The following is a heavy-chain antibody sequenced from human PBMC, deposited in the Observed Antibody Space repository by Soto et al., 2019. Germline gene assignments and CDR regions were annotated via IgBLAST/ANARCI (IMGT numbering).Heavy chain of an antibody. CDR3: ARSGSSGYDSGFDY. CDR1: GGSISSYY. D-gene: IGHD5-12*01. V-gene: IGHV4-59*01. CDR2: IYYSGST. J-gene: IGHJ4*02. Sequence: QVQLQESGPGLVKPSETLSLTCTVSGGSISSYYWSWIRQPPGKGLEWIGYIYYSGSTNYNPSLKSRGTLSVDTSKNQFSLKLSSVTAADTAVYYCARSGSSGYDSGFDYWGQGTLVTVSS.